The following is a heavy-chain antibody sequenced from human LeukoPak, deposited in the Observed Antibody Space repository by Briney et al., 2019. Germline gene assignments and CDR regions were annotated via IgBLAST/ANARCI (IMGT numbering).Heavy chain of an antibody. J-gene: IGHJ5*02. CDR1: GFTFSSYA. CDR2: ISYDGSNK. V-gene: IGHV3-30*04. Sequence: GGSLRLSCAASGFTFSSYAMRWVRQAPGKGLEWVAVISYDGSNKYYADSVKGRFTISRDNSKNTLYLQMNSLRAEDTAVYYCARDYYGSGSYWGNWFDPWGQGTLVTVPS. D-gene: IGHD3-10*01. CDR3: ARDYYGSGSYWGNWFDP.